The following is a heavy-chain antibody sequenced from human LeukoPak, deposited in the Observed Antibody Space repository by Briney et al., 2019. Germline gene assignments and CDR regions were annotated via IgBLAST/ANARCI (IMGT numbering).Heavy chain of an antibody. CDR2: MYHSGTT. D-gene: IGHD5-18*01. CDR3: VGGRVWLAFDS. CDR1: GGSISNDY. V-gene: IGHV4-59*01. Sequence: PSETLSLTCTVSGGSISNDYWSWIRQPPGKGLEWIGNMYHSGTTNYNPPLRSRVSISVDTSKNQFSLELSSVTAADTAVYYCVGGRVWLAFDSWGQGTLVTVSS. J-gene: IGHJ4*02.